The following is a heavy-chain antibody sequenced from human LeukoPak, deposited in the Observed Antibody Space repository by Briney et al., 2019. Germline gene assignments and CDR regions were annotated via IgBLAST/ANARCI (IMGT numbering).Heavy chain of an antibody. CDR2: IYAGGST. V-gene: IGHV3-66*01. Sequence: GGSLRLSCAASGLIVSSNYMNWVRQAPGKGLEWVSVIYAGGSTYYADYVKGRFTISSDKSNSTLHLQMNSLRAEDTAVYYCATPYFVNALDIWGQGTMVTVSS. J-gene: IGHJ3*02. D-gene: IGHD3-9*01. CDR1: GLIVSSNY. CDR3: ATPYFVNALDI.